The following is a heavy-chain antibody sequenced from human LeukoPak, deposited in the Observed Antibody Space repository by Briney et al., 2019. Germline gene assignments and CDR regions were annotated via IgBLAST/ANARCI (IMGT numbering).Heavy chain of an antibody. J-gene: IGHJ4*02. CDR3: ARGRRGVLRFLEWLPGTYYFGY. Sequence: SETLSLTCAAYGGSFSGYYWSWIRQPPGKGLEWIGEINHSGSTNYNPSLKSRVTISVDTSKNQFSLKLSSVTAADTAVYYCARGRRGVLRFLEWLPGTYYFGYWGQGTLVTVSS. D-gene: IGHD3-3*01. CDR1: GGSFSGYY. V-gene: IGHV4-34*01. CDR2: INHSGST.